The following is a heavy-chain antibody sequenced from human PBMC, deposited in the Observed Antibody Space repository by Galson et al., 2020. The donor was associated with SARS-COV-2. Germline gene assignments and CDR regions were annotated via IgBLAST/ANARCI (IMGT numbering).Heavy chain of an antibody. CDR2: TNYRSNWNK. CDR1: GDSVSSNSAT. D-gene: IGHD7-27*01. V-gene: IGHV6-1*01. Sequence: SQTLSLTCAISGDSVSSNSATWDWIRPSPSRGFEWLGGTNYRSNWNKDYAVSVKSRITISADTSKNQFSLQLNSVTPDDTALYYCARRNTGGSVDIWGQGTVVTVS. J-gene: IGHJ3*02. CDR3: ARRNTGGSVDI.